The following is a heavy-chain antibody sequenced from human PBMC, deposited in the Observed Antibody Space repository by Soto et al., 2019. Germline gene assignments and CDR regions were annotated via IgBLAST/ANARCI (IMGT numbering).Heavy chain of an antibody. D-gene: IGHD3-9*01. J-gene: IGHJ3*02. CDR3: AREGDTYRLEDI. V-gene: IGHV1-69*13. CDR2: IIPIFGTA. CDR1: GGTFSSYA. Sequence: SVKVSCKASGGTFSSYAISWVRQAPGQGLEWMGGIIPIFGTANYAQKFQGRVTITADESTSTAYMELSSLRSEDTAVYYCAREGDTYRLEDIWGQGTMVTVSS.